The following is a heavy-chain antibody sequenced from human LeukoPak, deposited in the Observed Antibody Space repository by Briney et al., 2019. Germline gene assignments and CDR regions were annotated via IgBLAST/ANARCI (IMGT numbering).Heavy chain of an antibody. D-gene: IGHD6-13*01. J-gene: IGHJ6*02. CDR2: ISAYNGNT. Sequence: ASVKVSCKASGGTFSSYAISWVRQAPGQGLEWMGWISAYNGNTNYAQKLQGRVTMTTDTSTSTAYMELRSLRSDDTAVYYCARGGRAIAADYYYGMDVWGQGTTVTVSS. V-gene: IGHV1-18*01. CDR1: GGTFSSYA. CDR3: ARGGRAIAADYYYGMDV.